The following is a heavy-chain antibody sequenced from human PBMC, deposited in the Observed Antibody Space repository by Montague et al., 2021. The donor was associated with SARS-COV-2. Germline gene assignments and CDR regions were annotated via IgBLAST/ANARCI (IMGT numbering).Heavy chain of an antibody. CDR1: GFTFSSYA. CDR3: AKDTGRRNYFDY. V-gene: IGHV3-23*01. J-gene: IGHJ4*02. CDR2: ISGSGGNT. Sequence: SLSLSCAASGFTFSSYAMSWVRQAPGKGLEWVSAISGSGGNTYYADSVKGRFTISRDNSKNTLYVQMNRLRAEDTAVYYCAKDTGRRNYFDYWGQGTLVTVSS. D-gene: IGHD4-11*01.